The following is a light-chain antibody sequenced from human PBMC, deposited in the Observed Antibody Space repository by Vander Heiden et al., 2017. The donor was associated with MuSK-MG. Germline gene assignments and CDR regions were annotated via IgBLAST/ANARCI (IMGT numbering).Light chain of an antibody. J-gene: IGKJ1*01. CDR1: QSISSW. V-gene: IGKV1-5*03. CDR2: KAS. CDR3: QVDYGYCAT. Sequence: DIQMTQSPSTLSASVGDRVTITCRASQSISSWLAWYQQKPGKAPKVLIYKASNLESGVPSRFSGSGSGTEFTLTISSLQPDDFTTYYCQVDYGYCATFGHGTRVEI.